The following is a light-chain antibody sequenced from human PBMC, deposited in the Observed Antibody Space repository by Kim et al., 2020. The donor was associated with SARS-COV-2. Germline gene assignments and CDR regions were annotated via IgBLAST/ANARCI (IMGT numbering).Light chain of an antibody. CDR1: QSVSNY. CDR2: DAS. Sequence: PGEGGNLSGRARQSVSNYVAGYQQKPGKAPRLLIYDASNRATGVPARFSGSGSETDFTLTISSLEPEDFAVYYCQQRATWPFTCGQGTRLEIK. J-gene: IGKJ5*01. V-gene: IGKV3-11*01. CDR3: QQRATWPFT.